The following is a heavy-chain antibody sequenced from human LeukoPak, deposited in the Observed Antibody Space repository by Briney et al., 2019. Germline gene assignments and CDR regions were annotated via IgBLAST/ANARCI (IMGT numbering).Heavy chain of an antibody. CDR3: AKSRGGSYSGYFDD. V-gene: IGHV3-23*01. CDR2: ISDSGSDT. Sequence: GGSLRLSCVASGFTFSSYSMNWVRQVPGKGLEWVSVISDSGSDTHYTDSVKGRFTISRDKSKNTLYMKMNSLRAEDTAVYYCAKSRGGSYSGYFDDWGQGTLVTVSS. CDR1: GFTFSSYS. D-gene: IGHD1-26*01. J-gene: IGHJ4*02.